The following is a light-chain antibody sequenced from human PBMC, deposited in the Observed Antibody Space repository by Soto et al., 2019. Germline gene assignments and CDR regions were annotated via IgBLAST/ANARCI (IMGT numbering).Light chain of an antibody. V-gene: IGKV3-15*01. CDR3: QQYNNWPRT. CDR1: QSVSRT. CDR2: GAS. J-gene: IGKJ1*01. Sequence: EIVMTQSPATLSVSPGERATLSCRASQSVSRTLAWYQQKPGQAPRLLIYGASTRATGIPARFSGSGSGTDFTLTISSLQSEDFAVYYCQQYNNWPRTLGQGTKVEIK.